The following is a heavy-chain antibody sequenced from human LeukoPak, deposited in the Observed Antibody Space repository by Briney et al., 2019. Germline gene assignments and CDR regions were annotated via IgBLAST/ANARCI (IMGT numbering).Heavy chain of an antibody. CDR2: IYRSGST. D-gene: IGHD2-21*01. Sequence: PSETLSLTCTVSGYSINSGYYWVWIRQPPGKGLEWIGSIYRSGSTNYNPSLKSRVTISVDTSKNQFSLKVSSVTAADTAVYYCARGVVIAPQTFDYWGQGTLVTVSS. CDR1: GYSINSGYY. V-gene: IGHV4-38-2*02. CDR3: ARGVVIAPQTFDY. J-gene: IGHJ4*02.